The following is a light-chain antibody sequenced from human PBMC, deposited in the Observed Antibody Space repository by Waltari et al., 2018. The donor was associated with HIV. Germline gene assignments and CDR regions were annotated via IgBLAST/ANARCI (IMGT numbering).Light chain of an antibody. CDR1: QRVSRN. CDR2: GAS. CDR3: QQYDNWTPLT. Sequence: VMPQSPATLSVSPGERATFSCRASQRVSRNLAWYQQKPGQAPRLLIYGASTRATGIPARFSGSGSGTEVTLTISSLQSEDFAVYYCQQYDNWTPLTFGGGTKVEIK. V-gene: IGKV3-15*01. J-gene: IGKJ4*01.